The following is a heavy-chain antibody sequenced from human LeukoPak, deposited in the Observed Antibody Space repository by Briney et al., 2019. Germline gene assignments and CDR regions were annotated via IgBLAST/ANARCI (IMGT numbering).Heavy chain of an antibody. J-gene: IGHJ4*02. D-gene: IGHD1-26*01. V-gene: IGHV3-33*06. CDR2: IWYDGSNK. CDR1: GFTFSSYG. CDR3: AKGREVLDY. Sequence: GGSLRLSCAAPGFTFSSYGMHWVRQAPGKGLEWVAVIWYDGSNKYYADSVKGRFTISRDNSKNTLYLQMNSLRAEDTAVYYCAKGREVLDYWGQGTLVTVSS.